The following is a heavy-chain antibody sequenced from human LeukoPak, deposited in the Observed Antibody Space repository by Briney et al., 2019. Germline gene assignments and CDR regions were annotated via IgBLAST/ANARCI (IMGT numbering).Heavy chain of an antibody. CDR3: IRDLFDDYSLDY. V-gene: IGHV3-7*01. D-gene: IGHD3-16*01. CDR1: GSTFSSHW. Sequence: GGSLRLSCAGSGSTFSSHWMNWVRQAPGRGLEWVANIKQDGSEKYYVDSVKGRFTISRDNAKNSLYLQMNSLRVEDTAVYYCIRDLFDDYSLDYWGQGALVTVSS. CDR2: IKQDGSEK. J-gene: IGHJ4*02.